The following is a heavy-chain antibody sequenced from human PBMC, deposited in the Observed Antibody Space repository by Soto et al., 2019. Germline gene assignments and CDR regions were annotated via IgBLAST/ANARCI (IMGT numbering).Heavy chain of an antibody. V-gene: IGHV4-30-2*01. CDR3: ARDGGSTDAFDI. Sequence: SETLSLTCAVSGGSISSGGYSWSWTRQPPGKGLEWIGYIYHSGSTYYNPSLKSRVTISVDRSKNQFSLKLSSVTAADTAVYYCARDGGSTDAFDIRGQGTMVTVSS. CDR2: IYHSGST. D-gene: IGHD3-16*01. J-gene: IGHJ3*02. CDR1: GGSISSGGYS.